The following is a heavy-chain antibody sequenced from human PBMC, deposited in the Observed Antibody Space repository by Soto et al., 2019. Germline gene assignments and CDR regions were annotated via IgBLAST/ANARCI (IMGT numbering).Heavy chain of an antibody. CDR3: AHSGETHDAFDI. CDR1: GFSLSTSGVG. D-gene: IGHD2-21*01. J-gene: IGHJ3*02. Sequence: QITLKESGPTLVKPTQTLTLTCTFSGFSLSTSGVGVGWIRQPPGKALEWLALIYWDDDKRYSPSLKSRHTNTNDTSKNQVVLTMTNRDPVDTATYYCAHSGETHDAFDIWGQGTMVTVSS. CDR2: IYWDDDK. V-gene: IGHV2-5*02.